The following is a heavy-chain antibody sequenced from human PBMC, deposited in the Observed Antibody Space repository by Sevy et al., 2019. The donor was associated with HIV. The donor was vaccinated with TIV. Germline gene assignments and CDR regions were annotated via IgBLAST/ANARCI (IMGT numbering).Heavy chain of an antibody. CDR1: GFTFSSYG. V-gene: IGHV3-30*02. Sequence: GGSLRLSCAASGFTFSSYGMHWVRQAPGKGLEWVAFIRYDGSNKYYADSVKGRFTISRDNSKNTLYLQMNSLRAEDTAVYYCAKANFDYYYYYIDVWGKGTTVTVSS. CDR3: AKANFDYYYYYIDV. CDR2: IRYDGSNK. J-gene: IGHJ6*03. D-gene: IGHD1-1*01.